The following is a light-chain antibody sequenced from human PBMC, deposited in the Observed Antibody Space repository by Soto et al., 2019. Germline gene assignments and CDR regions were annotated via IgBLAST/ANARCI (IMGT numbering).Light chain of an antibody. CDR3: SSYSSSTVRYV. CDR2: EVS. J-gene: IGLJ1*01. V-gene: IGLV2-14*01. Sequence: QSVLTQPASVSGSPGQSITMSCTGTSSGVCSYYFVSWYQQHPGKAPKLLIYEVSNRPSGVSARSSGSKSDNTASLTISGLPAADEADYFCSSYSSSTVRYVFGSGTKLTVL. CDR1: SSGVCSYYF.